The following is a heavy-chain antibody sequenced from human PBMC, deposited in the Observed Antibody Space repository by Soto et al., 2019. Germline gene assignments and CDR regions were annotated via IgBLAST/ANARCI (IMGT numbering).Heavy chain of an antibody. D-gene: IGHD5-18*01. J-gene: IGHJ4*02. V-gene: IGHV3-33*01. CDR1: GFSFNTYG. CDR3: ARIQLDTIMALDY. CDR2: IWSDGNNR. Sequence: QVQLVESGGGVLQPGKSLRLSCVASGFSFNTYGFHWVRQAPGKGLEWVSVIWSDGNNRYYADSVKGRFTISRDSSKNTLYLQVNSLRVEDTAVYYCARIQLDTIMALDYWGQGTLVTVSS.